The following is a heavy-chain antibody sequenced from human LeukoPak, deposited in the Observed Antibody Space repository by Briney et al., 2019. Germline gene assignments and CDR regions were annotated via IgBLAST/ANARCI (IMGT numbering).Heavy chain of an antibody. CDR1: GGSISSYY. V-gene: IGHV4-59*08. D-gene: IGHD2-2*01. J-gene: IGHJ4*02. Sequence: SETLSLTCTVSGGSISSYYWSWIRQPPGKGLEWIGYIYYSGSTNYNPSHKSRVTISVDTSKNQFSLKLSSVTAADTAVYYCAAQDIVVVPAVHWGYFDYWGQGTLVTVSS. CDR2: IYYSGST. CDR3: AAQDIVVVPAVHWGYFDY.